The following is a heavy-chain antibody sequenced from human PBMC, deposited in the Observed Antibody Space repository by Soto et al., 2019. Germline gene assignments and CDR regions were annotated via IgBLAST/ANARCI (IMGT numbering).Heavy chain of an antibody. CDR3: ARGYSGSYEGDAFDI. Sequence: ASVKVSCKASGSTFTGYYMHWVRQAPGQGLEWMGWINPNSGGTNYAQKFQGWVTMTRDTSISTAYMELSRLRSDDTAVYYCARGYSGSYEGDAFDIWGQGTMVTVSS. CDR1: GSTFTGYY. V-gene: IGHV1-2*04. CDR2: INPNSGGT. D-gene: IGHD1-26*01. J-gene: IGHJ3*02.